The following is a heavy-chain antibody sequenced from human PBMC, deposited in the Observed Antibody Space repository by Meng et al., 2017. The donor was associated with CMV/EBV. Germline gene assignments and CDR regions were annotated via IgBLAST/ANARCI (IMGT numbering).Heavy chain of an antibody. CDR1: GFTFDDYA. V-gene: IGHV3-9*01. J-gene: IGHJ5*02. D-gene: IGHD4-11*01. CDR3: AKDDLSNYEGGNWFDP. CDR2: ISWHSGSI. Sequence: SLKISCAASGFTFDDYAMHWVRQAPGKGLEWVSGISWHSGSIGYADSVKGRFTISRDNAKNSLYLQMNSLGAEDTALYYCAKDDLSNYEGGNWFDPWGQGTLVTVAS.